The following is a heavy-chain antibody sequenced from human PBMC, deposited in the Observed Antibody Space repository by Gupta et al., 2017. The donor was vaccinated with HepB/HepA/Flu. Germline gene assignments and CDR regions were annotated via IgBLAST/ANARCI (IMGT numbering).Heavy chain of an antibody. D-gene: IGHD5-12*01. CDR2: IDYSGST. V-gene: IGHV4-39*01. CDR1: GSSISGTKSY. J-gene: IGHJ4*02. Sequence: QLHLQDSRPGLVKPSATLSLTCTVPGSSISGTKSYRGWLRQPPGKGLEWIGTIDYSGSTYYNPSLKSRVAIFVDTSKNQFSLVLNSVTAADTAVYYCARHLRPTSLRGYSGYDSAYHFDYWGQGTLVTVSA. CDR3: ARHLRPTSLRGYSGYDSAYHFDY.